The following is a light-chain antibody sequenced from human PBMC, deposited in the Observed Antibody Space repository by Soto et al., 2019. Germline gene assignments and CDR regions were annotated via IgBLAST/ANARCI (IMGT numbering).Light chain of an antibody. CDR1: QSVSSN. Sequence: PGDSAALSCRASQSVSSNLAWYQQKPGQAPRLLIYGASTRATGIPARFSGSGSGTDFTLTITSLQPEDFATYYCQQANSLPLTFGGGTKVDIK. CDR3: QQANSLPLT. J-gene: IGKJ4*01. CDR2: GAS. V-gene: IGKV3-15*01.